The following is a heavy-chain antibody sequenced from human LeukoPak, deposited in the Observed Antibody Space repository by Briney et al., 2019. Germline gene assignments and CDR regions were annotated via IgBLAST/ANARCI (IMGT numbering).Heavy chain of an antibody. V-gene: IGHV3-23*01. Sequence: GGSLRLPCAASGFTFSNYAMSWVRQAPGKGLEWVSVISGSGGSTYYADSVKGRFTISRDNSKNTLYLQMNSLRAEDTAVYYCAKVAHSSGYPFDYWGQGTLVTVSS. J-gene: IGHJ4*02. CDR3: AKVAHSSGYPFDY. D-gene: IGHD3-22*01. CDR1: GFTFSNYA. CDR2: ISGSGGST.